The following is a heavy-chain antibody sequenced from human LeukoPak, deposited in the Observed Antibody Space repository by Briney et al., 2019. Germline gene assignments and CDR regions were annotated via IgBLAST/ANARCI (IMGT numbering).Heavy chain of an antibody. J-gene: IGHJ4*02. V-gene: IGHV4-59*12. CDR2: IYYGGST. CDR1: GGSFSSYY. CDR3: ARGPTDRKGGTYYYDSSGSTYYFDY. Sequence: PSETLSLTCAVYGGSFSSYYWSWIRQPPGKGLEWIGYIYYGGSTNYNPSLKSRVTMSVDTSKNQFSLKLSSVTAADTAVYYCARGPTDRKGGTYYYDSSGSTYYFDYWGQGTLVTVSS. D-gene: IGHD3-22*01.